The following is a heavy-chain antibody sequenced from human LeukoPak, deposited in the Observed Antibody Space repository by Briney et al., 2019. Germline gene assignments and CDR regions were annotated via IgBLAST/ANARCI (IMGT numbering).Heavy chain of an antibody. CDR1: GGSFSGYY. CDR3: ARAYNWNYYYFDY. D-gene: IGHD1-7*01. J-gene: IGHJ4*02. V-gene: IGHV4-34*01. CDR2: IYHSGST. Sequence: SETLSLTCAVFGGSFSGYYWNWIRQPPGKGLEWLGDIYHSGSTNYNPSLKSRVTISVDTSKNQFSLKLSSVTAADTAVYYCARAYNWNYYYFDYWGQGTLVTVSS.